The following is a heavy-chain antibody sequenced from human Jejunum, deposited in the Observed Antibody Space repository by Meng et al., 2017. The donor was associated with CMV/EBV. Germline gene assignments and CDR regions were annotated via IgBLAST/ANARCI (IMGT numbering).Heavy chain of an antibody. D-gene: IGHD1-26*01. Sequence: QVRSQGSGPVLVKSSGTLSHTCSVSAGPISGYYWSWIRQPAGKGLEWIGRIYTSGSTHYNPSLKSRLTMSVDLAKNQISLKLSSVTAADTAVYYCARESGSYYWFDPWGQGTLVTVSS. CDR3: ARESGSYYWFDP. CDR1: AGPISGYY. CDR2: IYTSGST. J-gene: IGHJ5*02. V-gene: IGHV4-4*07.